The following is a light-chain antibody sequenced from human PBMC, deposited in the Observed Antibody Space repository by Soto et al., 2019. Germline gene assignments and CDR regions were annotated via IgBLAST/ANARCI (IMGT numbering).Light chain of an antibody. CDR3: QSYDSSLSGSYV. J-gene: IGLJ1*01. CDR2: DNN. CDR1: SSNIGAGYD. Sequence: QSVLTQPPSVSGAPGQRGIISCTGSSSNIGAGYDVHWYQQLPGTAPRLLIYDNNNRPSGVPARFSVSKSDTSASLAITGLQPEDEADYYCQSYDSSLSGSYVFGTGTKLTVL. V-gene: IGLV1-40*01.